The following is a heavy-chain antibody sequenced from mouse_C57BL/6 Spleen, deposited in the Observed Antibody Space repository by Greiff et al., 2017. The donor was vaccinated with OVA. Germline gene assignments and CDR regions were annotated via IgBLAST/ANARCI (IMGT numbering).Heavy chain of an antibody. Sequence: VQLQQPGTELVKPGASVKLSCKASGYTFTSYWMHWVKQRPGQGLEWIGNINPSNGGTNYNGKFKGKATLTADKSSSTAYMQLSSLTSEDSAVYFCARWGYSNSFDYWGQGTTLTVSS. CDR2: INPSNGGT. D-gene: IGHD2-5*01. J-gene: IGHJ2*01. V-gene: IGHV1-53*01. CDR3: ARWGYSNSFDY. CDR1: GYTFTSYW.